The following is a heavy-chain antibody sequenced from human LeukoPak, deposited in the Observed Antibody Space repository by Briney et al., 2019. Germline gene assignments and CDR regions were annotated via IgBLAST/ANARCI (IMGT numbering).Heavy chain of an antibody. CDR2: IIPIFGTA. V-gene: IGHV1-69*05. CDR3: GGTTHYYYYMDV. CDR1: GGTFSSYA. D-gene: IGHD1-7*01. J-gene: IGHJ6*03. Sequence: SVKVSCKXSGGTFSSYAISWVRQAPGQGLEWMGRIIPIFGTANYAQKFQGRVTITTDESTSTAYMELSSLRSEDTAVYYCGGTTHYYYYMDVWGKGTTVTVSS.